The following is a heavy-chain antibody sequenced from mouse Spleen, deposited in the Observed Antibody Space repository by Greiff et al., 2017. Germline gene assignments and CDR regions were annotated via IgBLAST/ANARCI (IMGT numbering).Heavy chain of an antibody. CDR3: ARHSSGPYYYAMDY. CDR1: GFFLTNYG. J-gene: IGHJ4*01. D-gene: IGHD3-1*01. CDR2: IWSGGSR. V-gene: IGHV2-2*01. Sequence: VQLQQSGPGLVQPSQSLSITCTVSGFFLTNYGVHWVRQSPGKGLEWLGVIWSGGSRDYNAAFISRLSISKDNSKSQVFFKMNSLQADDTAIYYCARHSSGPYYYAMDYWGQGTSVTVSS.